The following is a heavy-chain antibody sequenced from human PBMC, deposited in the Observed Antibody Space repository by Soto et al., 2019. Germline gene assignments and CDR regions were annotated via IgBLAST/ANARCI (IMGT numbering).Heavy chain of an antibody. Sequence: SETLSLTCAVSGGSISSGGYSWSWIRQPPGKGLEWIGYIYYSGSTYYNPSLKSRVTISVDTSKNQFSLKLSSVTAADTAVYYCARRGSGSYSDYWGQGTLVTVSS. J-gene: IGHJ4*02. CDR2: IYYSGST. CDR1: GGSISSGGYS. V-gene: IGHV4-30-2*03. CDR3: ARRGSGSYSDY. D-gene: IGHD3-10*01.